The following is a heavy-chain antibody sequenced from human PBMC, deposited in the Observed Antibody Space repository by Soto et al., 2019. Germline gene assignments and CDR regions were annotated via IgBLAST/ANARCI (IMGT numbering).Heavy chain of an antibody. D-gene: IGHD6-13*01. CDR3: AHRRAYGSSWAD. CDR2: ISWDDDK. Sequence: QITLRESGPTLVKPTQTLTLTCTFSGFSLTTSGVTVGWLRQPPGKALEWLALISWDDDKRYSPSLESRLTITKYTSKNQVVLIVTNMDPVDTATYYCAHRRAYGSSWADWGQGTLVTVSS. J-gene: IGHJ4*02. CDR1: GFSLTTSGVT. V-gene: IGHV2-5*02.